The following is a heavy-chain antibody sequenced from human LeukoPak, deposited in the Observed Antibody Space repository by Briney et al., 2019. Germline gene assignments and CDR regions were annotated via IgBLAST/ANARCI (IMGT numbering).Heavy chain of an antibody. Sequence: PGRSLRLSCAASGFTFDDYAMHWVRQAPGKGLEWVSGISWNSGSLGYADSVKGRFTISRDNAKNSLYLQMNSLRADDTAFYYCAKDTSVGSSYQGWYFDLWGRGTLVTVSS. CDR2: ISWNSGSL. CDR1: GFTFDDYA. D-gene: IGHD3-3*01. CDR3: AKDTSVGSSYQGWYFDL. V-gene: IGHV3-9*01. J-gene: IGHJ2*01.